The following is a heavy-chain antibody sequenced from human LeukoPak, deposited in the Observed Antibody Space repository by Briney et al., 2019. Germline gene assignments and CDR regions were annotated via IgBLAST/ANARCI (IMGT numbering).Heavy chain of an antibody. CDR2: IRSKANSYAT. D-gene: IGHD3-16*01. Sequence: PGGSLRLSCAASGFTFSGSAMHWVRQASGKGLEWVGRIRSKANSYATAYAASVKGRFTISRDDSKNTAYLQMNSLRAEDTAVYYCARGYDYVWDWYFHLWGRGTLVTVSS. CDR3: ARGYDYVWDWYFHL. CDR1: GFTFSGSA. J-gene: IGHJ2*01. V-gene: IGHV3-73*01.